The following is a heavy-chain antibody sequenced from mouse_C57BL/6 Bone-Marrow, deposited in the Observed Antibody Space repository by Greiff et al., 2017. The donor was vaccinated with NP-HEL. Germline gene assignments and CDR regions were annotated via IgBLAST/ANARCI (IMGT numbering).Heavy chain of an antibody. CDR3: ARSDLLWLRLDYFDY. J-gene: IGHJ2*01. CDR1: GYAFTNYL. CDR2: INPGSGGT. Sequence: QVQLQQSGAELVRPGTSVKVSCKASGYAFTNYLIEWVKQRPGQGLEWIGVINPGSGGTNYNEKFKGKATLTADKSSSTAYMQLSSPTSEDSAVYFGARSDLLWLRLDYFDYWGQGTTLTVSS. D-gene: IGHD2-2*01. V-gene: IGHV1-54*01.